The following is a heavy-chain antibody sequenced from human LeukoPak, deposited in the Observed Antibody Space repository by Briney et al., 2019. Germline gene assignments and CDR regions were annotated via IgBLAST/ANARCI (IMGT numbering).Heavy chain of an antibody. V-gene: IGHV4-59*01. J-gene: IGHJ6*02. Sequence: SETLSLTCTVSGGSISSYYWSWIRQPPGKGLEWIGYIYYSGSTNYNPSLKSRVTISVDTSKNQFSLKLSSVTAADTAVYYCAREEGHLCYYYGMDVWGQGTTVTVSS. CDR3: AREEGHLCYYYGMDV. D-gene: IGHD2-2*01. CDR1: GGSISSYY. CDR2: IYYSGST.